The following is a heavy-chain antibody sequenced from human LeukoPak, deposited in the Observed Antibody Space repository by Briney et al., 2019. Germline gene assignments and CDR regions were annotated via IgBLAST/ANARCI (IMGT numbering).Heavy chain of an antibody. J-gene: IGHJ4*02. CDR3: ARSPYYYGSGSNDYFDY. CDR2: ISSSSSYI. D-gene: IGHD3-10*01. V-gene: IGHV3-21*01. Sequence: GGSLRLSCAASGFTFSSYSMNWVRQAPGKGLEWVSSISSSSSYIYYADSVKGRFTISRDNTKNSLYLQMNSLRAEDTAVYYCARSPYYYGSGSNDYFDYWGQGTLVTVSS. CDR1: GFTFSSYS.